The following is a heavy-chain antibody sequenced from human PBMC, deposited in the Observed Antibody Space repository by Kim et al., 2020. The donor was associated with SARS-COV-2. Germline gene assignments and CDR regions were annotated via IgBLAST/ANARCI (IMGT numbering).Heavy chain of an antibody. CDR3: AKDLGFLEWLLRGY. D-gene: IGHD3-3*01. CDR2: ISGSGGST. J-gene: IGHJ4*02. V-gene: IGHV3-23*01. CDR1: GFTFSSYA. Sequence: GGSLRLSCAASGFTFSSYAMSWVRQAPGKGLEWVSAISGSGGSTYYADSVKGRFTISRDNSKNTLYLQMNSLRAEDTAVYYCAKDLGFLEWLLRGYWGQGTLVTVSS.